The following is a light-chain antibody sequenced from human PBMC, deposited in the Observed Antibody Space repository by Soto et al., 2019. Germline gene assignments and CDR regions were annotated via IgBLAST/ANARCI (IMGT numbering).Light chain of an antibody. CDR3: QQSYSTPHT. J-gene: IGKJ2*01. CDR2: VAS. V-gene: IGKV1-39*01. CDR1: QTISSS. Sequence: DIQMTQSPTSLSASVGDRVTITCRASQTISSSLNWYQQRPGEAPKLLISVASRLERGITSRFSGSGSGTDFTLTFTNLQPEDCASYYCQQSYSTPHTCGPGTKLEIK.